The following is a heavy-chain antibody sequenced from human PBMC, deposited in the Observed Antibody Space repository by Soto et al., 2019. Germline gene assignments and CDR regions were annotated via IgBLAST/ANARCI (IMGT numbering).Heavy chain of an antibody. CDR1: GGSFSSDY. CDR2: INRSGST. J-gene: IGHJ5*02. Sequence: SETLSLTCDVYGGSFSSDYWNWIRQPPGKVLEWLGEINRSGSTNYNPSLEGRATISLDTSKTQFSLKLTSMTAADTAVYYCARGEGRLVGTWFDPWGQGTLVTVSS. V-gene: IGHV4-34*01. CDR3: ARGEGRLVGTWFDP. D-gene: IGHD5-12*01.